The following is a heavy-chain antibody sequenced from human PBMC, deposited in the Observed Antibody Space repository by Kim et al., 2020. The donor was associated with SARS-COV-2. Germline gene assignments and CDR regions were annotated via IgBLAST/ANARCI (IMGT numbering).Heavy chain of an antibody. D-gene: IGHD6-13*01. Sequence: GRFTISRDNSKNTLYLQMNSLRAEDTAVYYCAKDRRPGIAAAGIMGWFDPWGQGTLVTVSS. J-gene: IGHJ5*02. CDR3: AKDRRPGIAAAGIMGWFDP. V-gene: IGHV3-23*01.